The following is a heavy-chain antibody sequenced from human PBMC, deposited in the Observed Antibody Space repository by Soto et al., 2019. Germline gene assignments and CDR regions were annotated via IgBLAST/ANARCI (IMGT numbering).Heavy chain of an antibody. CDR3: AREGYYGSGSSSFDY. D-gene: IGHD3-10*01. V-gene: IGHV3-48*02. CDR1: GFTFSSYS. Sequence: LRLSCAASGFTFSSYSMNWVRQAPGKGLEWVSYISSSSSTIYYADSVKGRFTISRDNAKNSLYLQMNSLRDEDTAVYYCAREGYYGSGSSSFDYWGQGTLVTVSS. CDR2: ISSSSSTI. J-gene: IGHJ4*02.